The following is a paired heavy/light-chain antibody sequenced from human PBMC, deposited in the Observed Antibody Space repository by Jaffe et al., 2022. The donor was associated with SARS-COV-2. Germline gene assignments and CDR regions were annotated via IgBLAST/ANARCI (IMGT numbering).Light chain of an antibody. J-gene: IGKJ1*01. CDR1: RTISSY. CDR2: AAS. V-gene: IGKV1-39*01. Sequence: DIQMTQSPSSLSASVGDRVTISCRASRTISSYLNWYQQKPGKAPRLLIYAASSLQSGVPSRFSGSASGTVFTLTISSLQPEDFATYYCQQSYDLPRTFGQGTKVEIK. CDR3: QQSYDLPRT.
Heavy chain of an antibody. J-gene: IGHJ4*02. V-gene: IGHV3-21*01. CDR1: GFTFSTYN. Sequence: EVQLVESGGGLVKPGGSLRLSCAASGFTFSTYNMNWVRQAPGKGLEWVSFISSSSNIYYADSVKGRFTISRDNAKNSLYLQMNSLRAEDTAVYYCAKEGSSWSLDYWGQGTLVTVSS. CDR2: ISSSSNI. D-gene: IGHD6-13*01. CDR3: AKEGSSWSLDY.